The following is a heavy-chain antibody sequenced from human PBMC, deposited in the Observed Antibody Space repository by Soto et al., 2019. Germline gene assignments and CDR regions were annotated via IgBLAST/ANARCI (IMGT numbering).Heavy chain of an antibody. J-gene: IGHJ3*02. V-gene: IGHV3-23*01. D-gene: IGHD2-15*01. CDR2: ISGSGGST. CDR1: GFTFSSYA. Sequence: GGSLRLSCAASGFTFSSYAMSWVRQAPGKGLEWVSAISGSGGSTYYADSVKGRFTISRDNSKNTLYLQMNSLRAEDTAVYYCAKDSGYCSGGSCSPNAFDIWGQGTMVTVSS. CDR3: AKDSGYCSGGSCSPNAFDI.